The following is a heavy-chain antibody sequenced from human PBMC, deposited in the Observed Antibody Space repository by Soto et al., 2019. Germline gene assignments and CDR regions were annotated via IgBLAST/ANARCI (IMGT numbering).Heavy chain of an antibody. CDR1: GFTFSTYA. V-gene: IGHV3-23*01. J-gene: IGHJ6*02. CDR3: AKVFVYYYGMDV. CDR2: ISDNAGST. Sequence: GGSLRLSCAASGFTFSTYAISWVRQAPGKGLEWVSGISDNAGSTYYADSVRGRFTISRDNSKNTLYLQMNSLRAEDTAVYYCAKVFVYYYGMDVWGQGTTVTVSS.